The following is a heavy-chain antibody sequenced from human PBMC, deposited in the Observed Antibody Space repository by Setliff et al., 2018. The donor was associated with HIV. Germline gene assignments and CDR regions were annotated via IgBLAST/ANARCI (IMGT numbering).Heavy chain of an antibody. D-gene: IGHD2-8*02. Sequence: PSETLSLTCGIYGRYLSDYYWSWIRQTPGKGLEWIGEIDHRGRPKYNPSLNRRVTMSVDTSRNQFSLKVSSVTAADTAVYYCARVSITYWYSIPRYYYYYMDVWGEGTTVTVSS. V-gene: IGHV4-34*01. CDR2: IDHRGRP. J-gene: IGHJ6*03. CDR1: GRYLSDYY. CDR3: ARVSITYWYSIPRYYYYYMDV.